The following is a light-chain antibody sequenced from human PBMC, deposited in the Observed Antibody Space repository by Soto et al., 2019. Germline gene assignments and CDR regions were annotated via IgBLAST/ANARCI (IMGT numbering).Light chain of an antibody. V-gene: IGKV1-5*03. J-gene: IGKJ1*01. CDR2: KAS. CDR3: QQYADYTT. CDR1: QSISGW. Sequence: DIQMTQSPSTLSASVGDRVTITCRASQSISGWLAWYQQKPGKAPKLLIYKASSLESGVPSRFSGSGSGTEFTLTISSLQPDDFATYYCQQYADYTTFGQGTKVDIK.